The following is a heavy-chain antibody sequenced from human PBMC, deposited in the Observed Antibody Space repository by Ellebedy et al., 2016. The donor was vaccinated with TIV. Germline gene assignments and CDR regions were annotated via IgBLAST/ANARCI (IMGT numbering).Heavy chain of an antibody. CDR2: IRQDGSGK. J-gene: IGHJ6*02. V-gene: IGHV3-7*03. Sequence: GESLKISCAASGFTFSRYWMNWVRQAPGKGLEWVANIRQDGSGKDYVDSVKGRFTVSRDNAKNSLYLQMNSLRAEDTAVYYCARGHCSGSSCLYYYYGMDVWGQGTTVTVSS. CDR1: GFTFSRYW. D-gene: IGHD2-15*01. CDR3: ARGHCSGSSCLYYYYGMDV.